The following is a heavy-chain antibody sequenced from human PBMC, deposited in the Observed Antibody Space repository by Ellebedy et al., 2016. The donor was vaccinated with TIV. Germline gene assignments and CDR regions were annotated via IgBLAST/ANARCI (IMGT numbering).Heavy chain of an antibody. Sequence: MPGGSLRLSCAVSGDSISSSNWWNWVRQTPGKGLEWNGEIYQSGSTNYNPSLKSRVTISVDKSKNQFSLKLTSVTAADTAVYYCARAPAGTQQSPLDYWGQGTLVTVSS. CDR3: ARAPAGTQQSPLDY. J-gene: IGHJ4*02. CDR1: GDSISSSNW. D-gene: IGHD6-13*01. V-gene: IGHV4-4*02. CDR2: IYQSGST.